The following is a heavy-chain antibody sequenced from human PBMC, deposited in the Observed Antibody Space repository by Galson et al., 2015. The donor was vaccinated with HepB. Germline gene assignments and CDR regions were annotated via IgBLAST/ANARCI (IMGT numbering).Heavy chain of an antibody. CDR3: ARWGFGEFIYHYYGLDV. D-gene: IGHD3-10*01. CDR2: IKEDGSEK. CDR1: GFTFSNYW. J-gene: IGHJ6*02. V-gene: IGHV3-7*03. Sequence: SLRLSCAASGFTFSNYWMSWVRQAPGQGLEWVANIKEDGSEKYYVDWVQGRFTITRDNAKNSLYLRMNSLRAEDTAGYYCARWGFGEFIYHYYGLDVWGHGTTVTVSS.